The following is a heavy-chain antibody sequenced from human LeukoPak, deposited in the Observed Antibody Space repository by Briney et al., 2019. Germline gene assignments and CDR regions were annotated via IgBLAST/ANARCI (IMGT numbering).Heavy chain of an antibody. D-gene: IGHD3-9*01. Sequence: ASVKVYCKASGYTFTSYDINWVRQATGQGLEWMGWMNPNSGNTGYAQKFQGRVTMTRNTSISTAYMELSSLRSEDTAVYYCARALPLVEKKIIRYYFDYWGQGTLVTVSS. CDR2: MNPNSGNT. J-gene: IGHJ4*02. CDR1: GYTFTSYD. CDR3: ARALPLVEKKIIRYYFDY. V-gene: IGHV1-8*01.